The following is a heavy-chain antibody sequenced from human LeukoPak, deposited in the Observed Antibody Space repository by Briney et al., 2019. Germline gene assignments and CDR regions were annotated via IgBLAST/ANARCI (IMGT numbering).Heavy chain of an antibody. Sequence: GGSLRLSCAASGFTFSSYAMSWVRQAPGKGLEGVSAISGSGGSTSYADSVKGRFTISRDNSKNTLYLQMNSLRAEDTAVYYCAKARYYDSSGLGQHWGQGTLVTVSS. CDR3: AKARYYDSSGLGQH. V-gene: IGHV3-23*01. J-gene: IGHJ1*01. CDR2: ISGSGGST. CDR1: GFTFSSYA. D-gene: IGHD3-22*01.